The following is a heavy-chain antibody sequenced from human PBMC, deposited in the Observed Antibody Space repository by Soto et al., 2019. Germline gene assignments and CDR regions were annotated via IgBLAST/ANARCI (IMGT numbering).Heavy chain of an antibody. J-gene: IGHJ5*02. D-gene: IGHD2-15*01. CDR1: GGSFSGYY. Sequence: PSETLSLTCAVYGGSFSGYYWNWIRQPPGKGLEWIGEINHSGSTNYNPSLKSRVTISVDTSKNQFSLKLSSVTAADTAVYYCAREDGWFDPWGQGTLVTVSS. CDR3: AREDGWFDP. CDR2: INHSGST. V-gene: IGHV4-34*01.